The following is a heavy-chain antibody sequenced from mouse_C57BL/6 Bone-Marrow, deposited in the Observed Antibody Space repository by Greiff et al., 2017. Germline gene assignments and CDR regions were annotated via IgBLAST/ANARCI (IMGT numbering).Heavy chain of an antibody. CDR1: GYTFTSYW. CDR2: IDPSDSET. Sequence: QVQLQQPGAELVRPGSSVKLSCKASGYTFTSYWMHWVKPRPIQGLEWIGNIDPSDSETNYNQKFKDKATLTVDKSSSTAYMQLSSLTSEDSAVYYCARGLLWYFDVWGTGTTVTVSS. J-gene: IGHJ1*03. D-gene: IGHD2-3*01. CDR3: ARGLLWYFDV. V-gene: IGHV1-52*01.